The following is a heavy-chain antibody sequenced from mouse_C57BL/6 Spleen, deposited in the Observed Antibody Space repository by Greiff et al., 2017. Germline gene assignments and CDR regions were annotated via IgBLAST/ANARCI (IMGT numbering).Heavy chain of an antibody. J-gene: IGHJ2*01. CDR2: IWSGGST. Sequence: VQLQQSGPGLVQPSQSLSITCTVSGFSLTSYGVHWVRQSPGKGLEWLGVIWSGGSTDYNAAFISRLSISKNNSKSQVFFKMNSLRADDTAINYCARNEGFFYFDYWGQGTTLTVSS. V-gene: IGHV2-2*01. CDR3: ARNEGFFYFDY. CDR1: GFSLTSYG.